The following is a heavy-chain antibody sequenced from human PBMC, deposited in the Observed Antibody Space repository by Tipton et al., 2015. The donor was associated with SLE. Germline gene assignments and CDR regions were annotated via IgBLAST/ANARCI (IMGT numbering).Heavy chain of an antibody. CDR3: ARGTRDSSSHAFDI. Sequence: GSLRLSCAASGFTVSSNYMSWVRQAPGKGLEWVSVIYSGGSTYYADSVKGRFTISRDNSKNTLYLQMNSLRAEDTAVYYCARGTRDSSSHAFDIGGQGTSVTVSS. CDR1: GFTVSSNY. J-gene: IGHJ3*02. D-gene: IGHD6-6*01. V-gene: IGHV3-53*05. CDR2: IYSGGST.